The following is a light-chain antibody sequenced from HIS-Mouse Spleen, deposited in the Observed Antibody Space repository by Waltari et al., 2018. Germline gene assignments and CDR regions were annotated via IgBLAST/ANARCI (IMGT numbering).Light chain of an antibody. CDR2: DVS. V-gene: IGLV2-14*03. CDR3: SSYTSSSTLV. CDR1: SSDVGGYNY. Sequence: QSALTHPASVSGSPGQSLTISCTGTSSDVGGYNYVPWYQQHPGKPPKLMIYDVSNRPSGVSNRFSGSKSGNTASLTISGLQAEDEADYYCSSYTSSSTLVFGTGTKVTVL. J-gene: IGLJ1*01.